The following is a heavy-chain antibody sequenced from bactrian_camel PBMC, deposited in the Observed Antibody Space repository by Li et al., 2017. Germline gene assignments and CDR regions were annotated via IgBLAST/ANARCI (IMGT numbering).Heavy chain of an antibody. CDR3: AAAAGHY. Sequence: HVQLVESGGGLVQPGGSLRLSCATSGFTFSSYYISWVRQAPGKGLEWVSSIYNDGSNTYYADSVKGRFTISRDNAKNTVYLQMNSLKSEDTALYYCAAAAGHYWGQGTQVTV. J-gene: IGHJ4*01. CDR1: GFTFSSYY. V-gene: IGHV3-2*01. CDR2: IYNDGSNT. D-gene: IGHD5*01.